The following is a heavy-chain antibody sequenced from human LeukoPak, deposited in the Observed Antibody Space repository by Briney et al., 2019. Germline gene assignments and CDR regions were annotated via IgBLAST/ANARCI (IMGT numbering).Heavy chain of an antibody. CDR3: ARGAAGGSGGIDY. D-gene: IGHD6-13*01. CDR2: IYSGGNA. Sequence: PLGSPRLSCAASGFTVSSDYMSWVRQAPGKGLEWVSVIYSGGNAYYADSVKGRFTVSRDNSKNTVYLQMNSLRAEDTAVYYCARGAAGGSGGIDYWGQGTLVTVSS. CDR1: GFTVSSDY. J-gene: IGHJ4*02. V-gene: IGHV3-53*01.